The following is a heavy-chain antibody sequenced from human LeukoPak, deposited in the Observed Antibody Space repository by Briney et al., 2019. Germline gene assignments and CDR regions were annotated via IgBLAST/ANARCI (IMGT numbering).Heavy chain of an antibody. J-gene: IGHJ4*02. CDR2: IKQDGSGK. V-gene: IGHV3-7*04. D-gene: IGHD3-10*01. CDR3: ARDLWGGSGSGFDY. CDR1: GFTFSSYW. Sequence: GGSLRLSCAASGFTFSSYWMTWVRQAPGKGLEWGASIKQDGSGKYYVDSVKGRFTISRDNAKNSLYLQMNSLRAEDTAVYYCARDLWGGSGSGFDYWGQGTLVTVSS.